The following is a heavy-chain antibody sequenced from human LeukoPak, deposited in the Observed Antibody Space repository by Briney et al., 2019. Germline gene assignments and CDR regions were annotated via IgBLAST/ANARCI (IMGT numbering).Heavy chain of an antibody. Sequence: PGGSLRLSCVASRFTFSYYAMSWVRQAPGKGLEWVSVIYSGGSTYYADSVKGRFTISRDNSKNTLYLQMNSLRAEDTAVYYCARVKQWLVRVGWFDPWGQGTLVTVSS. CDR3: ARVKQWLVRVGWFDP. CDR1: RFTFSYYA. D-gene: IGHD6-19*01. J-gene: IGHJ5*02. V-gene: IGHV3-66*02. CDR2: IYSGGST.